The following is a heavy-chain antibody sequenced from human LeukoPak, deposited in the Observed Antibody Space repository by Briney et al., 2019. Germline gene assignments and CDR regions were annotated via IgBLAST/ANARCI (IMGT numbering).Heavy chain of an antibody. D-gene: IGHD4-17*01. V-gene: IGHV4-34*01. Sequence: PSETLSLTCTVSGGSISSYYWSWIRQPPGKGLEWIGEINHSGSTNYNPSLKSRVTISVDTSKNQFSLKLSSVTAADTAVYYCARVWATVRTGEFDYWGQGTLVTVSS. J-gene: IGHJ4*02. CDR1: GGSISSYY. CDR2: INHSGST. CDR3: ARVWATVRTGEFDY.